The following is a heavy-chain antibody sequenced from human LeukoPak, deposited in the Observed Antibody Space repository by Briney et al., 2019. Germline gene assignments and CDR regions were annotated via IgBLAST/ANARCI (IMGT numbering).Heavy chain of an antibody. CDR1: GYSFTSYW. V-gene: IGHV5-51*01. Sequence: GESLKISCKGSGYSFTSYWIGWVRQMPGKGLEWIGIIYPGDSDTRYSPSFQGQVTISADKSISTAYLQWSSLKASDTAMYYCARFRERGFGELLLDPLANTPWFDPWGQGTLVTVSS. J-gene: IGHJ5*02. CDR2: IYPGDSDT. D-gene: IGHD3-10*01. CDR3: ARFRERGFGELLLDPLANTPWFDP.